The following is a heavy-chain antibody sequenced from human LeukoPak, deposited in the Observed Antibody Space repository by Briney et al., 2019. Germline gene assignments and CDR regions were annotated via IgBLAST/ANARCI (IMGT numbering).Heavy chain of an antibody. CDR3: ARVPTRGGSYLRVVRNWFDP. CDR2: MNPNSGNT. V-gene: IGHV1-8*02. J-gene: IGHJ5*02. D-gene: IGHD1-26*01. Sequence: ASVKVSCKASGYTFTSYGISWVRQAPGQGLEWMGWMNPNSGNTGYAQKFQGRVTMTRNTSISTAYMELSSLRSEDTAVYYCARVPTRGGSYLRVVRNWFDPWGQGTLVTVSS. CDR1: GYTFTSYG.